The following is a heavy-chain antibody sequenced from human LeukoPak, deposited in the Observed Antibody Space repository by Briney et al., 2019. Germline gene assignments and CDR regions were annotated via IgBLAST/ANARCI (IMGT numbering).Heavy chain of an antibody. CDR2: ISSSGTYV. CDR3: ARSRWLGVAFDI. Sequence: GGSLRLSCAASGFTFSSYSMNWVRQAPGKGLEWVSSISSSGTYVYYADSVKGRFTISRDNAKNSLSLQMNSLRAEDTAVYYCARSRWLGVAFDIWGQGTMITVSS. CDR1: GFTFSSYS. J-gene: IGHJ3*02. V-gene: IGHV3-21*01. D-gene: IGHD5-24*01.